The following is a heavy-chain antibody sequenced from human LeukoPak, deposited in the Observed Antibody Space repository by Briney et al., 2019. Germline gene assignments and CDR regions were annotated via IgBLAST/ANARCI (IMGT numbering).Heavy chain of an antibody. Sequence: GGSLRLSCAASGFTFSDYSMNWARQAPGKGLEWISYIGIDSGNTNYADSVKGRFTISGDKAKNSLYLQMNSLRAEDTAVYYCAKEMATIPNNWFDPWGQGTLVTVSS. J-gene: IGHJ5*02. CDR3: AKEMATIPNNWFDP. D-gene: IGHD5-24*01. CDR2: IGIDSGNT. V-gene: IGHV3-48*01. CDR1: GFTFSDYS.